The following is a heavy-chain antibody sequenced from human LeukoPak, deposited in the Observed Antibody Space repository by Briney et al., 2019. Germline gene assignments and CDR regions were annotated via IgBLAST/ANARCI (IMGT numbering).Heavy chain of an antibody. CDR2: IYSGDGT. Sequence: PGGSLRLSCAASGFTVSSNYMSWVRQAPGRGLDWVSVIYSGDGTYYADSVKGRFTISRDNSKNTLSLQMNSLRAEDTAIYYCASDKNGLETWGQGTLVTVSS. J-gene: IGHJ4*02. CDR3: ASDKNGLET. CDR1: GFTVSSNY. V-gene: IGHV3-53*01. D-gene: IGHD3/OR15-3a*01.